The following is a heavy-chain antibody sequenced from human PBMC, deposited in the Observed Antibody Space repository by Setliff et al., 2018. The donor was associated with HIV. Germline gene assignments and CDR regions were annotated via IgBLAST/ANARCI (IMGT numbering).Heavy chain of an antibody. CDR2: INHSGST. D-gene: IGHD4-17*01. Sequence: PSETLSLTCAVYGGSFSDNYWSWIRQSPGKGLEWIGGINHSGSTNYNPSLKSRVTISVDTSKNQFSLNLSSVTAADTAVYYCARDRSTTVTTGAFDIWGQGTMVTVSS. V-gene: IGHV4-34*01. J-gene: IGHJ3*02. CDR3: ARDRSTTVTTGAFDI. CDR1: GGSFSDNY.